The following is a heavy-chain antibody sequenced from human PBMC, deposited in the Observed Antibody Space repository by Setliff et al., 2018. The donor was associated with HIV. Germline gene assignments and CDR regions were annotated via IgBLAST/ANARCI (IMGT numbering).Heavy chain of an antibody. D-gene: IGHD6-19*01. CDR3: ARAGYSTGWYTQFDY. CDR2: VSQSWNT. Sequence: SETLSLTCSVSGYSISSGYYWAWIRQPPGKGLEWIGSVSQSWNTYYDPSLKSRITISIDTSNNQFSLKLTSVTAADTAVYYCARAGYSTGWYTQFDYWGQGALVTVSS. V-gene: IGHV4-38-2*02. CDR1: GYSISSGYY. J-gene: IGHJ4*02.